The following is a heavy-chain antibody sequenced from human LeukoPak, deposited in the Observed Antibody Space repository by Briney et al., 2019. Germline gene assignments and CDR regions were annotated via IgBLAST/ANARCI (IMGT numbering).Heavy chain of an antibody. J-gene: IGHJ4*02. Sequence: PGGSLRLSCAASGFTFTSYGMHWVRQAPGKGLEWVAIIWYDGSNEFYADSVKGRFTISRDNSKRTLYLQMNSLRAEDTAVYYCAREVLDYFDTSGPVDYWGQGTLVTVSS. CDR2: IWYDGSNE. CDR1: GFTFTSYG. CDR3: AREVLDYFDTSGPVDY. V-gene: IGHV3-33*01. D-gene: IGHD3-22*01.